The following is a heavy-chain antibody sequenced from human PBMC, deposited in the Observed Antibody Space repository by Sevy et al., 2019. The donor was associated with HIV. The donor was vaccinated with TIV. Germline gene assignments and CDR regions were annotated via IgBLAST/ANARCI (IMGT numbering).Heavy chain of an antibody. CDR1: GFTFSHAW. J-gene: IGHJ6*02. Sequence: GGSLRLSCAASGFTFSHAWMSWVRQAPGKGLEWVGRIKSKPDGGTTDYAEPVKGRFTISRDDSKNTLFLQMNSLKTEETAVYYGSADPIIVLLVTDGMDVWGQGTTVTVSS. V-gene: IGHV3-15*01. CDR2: IKSKPDGGTT. D-gene: IGHD2-8*02. CDR3: SADPIIVLLVTDGMDV.